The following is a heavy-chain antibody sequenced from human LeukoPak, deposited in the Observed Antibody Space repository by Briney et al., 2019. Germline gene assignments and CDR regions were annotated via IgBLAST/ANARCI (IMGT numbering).Heavy chain of an antibody. Sequence: ASVKVSCKASGGTFSSYAISWVRQAPGQGLEWMGGIIPIFGTANYAQKFQGRVTITADESTSTAYMELSSLRSEDTAVYYCASSDIVVVPAAYNWFDPWGQGTLVTVSS. CDR2: IIPIFGTA. V-gene: IGHV1-69*13. D-gene: IGHD2-2*01. CDR1: GGTFSSYA. J-gene: IGHJ5*02. CDR3: ASSDIVVVPAAYNWFDP.